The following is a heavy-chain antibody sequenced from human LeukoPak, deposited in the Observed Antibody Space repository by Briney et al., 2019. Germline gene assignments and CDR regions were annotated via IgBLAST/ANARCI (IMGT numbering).Heavy chain of an antibody. D-gene: IGHD1-26*01. Sequence: GGSLRLSCVASGVTVSSNFITWVRQAPGKGLEWVSIIYTGDTPRYADSVEGRFTISRDKSKNTLYLQMNNLRAEDTATYYCARVQYSGTYSDAFDMWGQGTVVHVSS. V-gene: IGHV3-53*01. CDR2: IYTGDTP. CDR3: ARVQYSGTYSDAFDM. J-gene: IGHJ3*02. CDR1: GVTVSSNF.